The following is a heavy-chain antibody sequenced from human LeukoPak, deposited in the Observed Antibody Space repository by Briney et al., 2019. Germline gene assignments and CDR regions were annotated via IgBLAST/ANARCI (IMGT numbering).Heavy chain of an antibody. J-gene: IGHJ6*02. CDR1: GGSFSGYY. Sequence: PSETLSLTCAVYGGSFSGYYWSWIRQPPGKGLEWIGEINHSGSTNYNPSLKSRVTISVDTSKNQFSLKLSSVTAADTAVYYCARRAPIRSRMTTVVTPYGMDVWGQGTTVTVSS. D-gene: IGHD4-17*01. V-gene: IGHV4-34*01. CDR2: INHSGST. CDR3: ARRAPIRSRMTTVVTPYGMDV.